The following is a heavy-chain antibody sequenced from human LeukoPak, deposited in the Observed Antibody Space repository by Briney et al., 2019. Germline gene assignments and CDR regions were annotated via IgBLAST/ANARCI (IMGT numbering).Heavy chain of an antibody. J-gene: IGHJ6*02. D-gene: IGHD3-10*01. V-gene: IGHV4-59*01. CDR2: IYYSGST. Sequence: SETLSLTCTVSGGSISSYYWSWIRQHPGKGLEWIGYIYYSGSTNYNPSLKSRVTISVDTSKNQFSLKLSSVTAADTAVYYCARDIRTRYYGSGSYDSYYYYYGMDVWGQGTTVTVSS. CDR1: GGSISSYY. CDR3: ARDIRTRYYGSGSYDSYYYYYGMDV.